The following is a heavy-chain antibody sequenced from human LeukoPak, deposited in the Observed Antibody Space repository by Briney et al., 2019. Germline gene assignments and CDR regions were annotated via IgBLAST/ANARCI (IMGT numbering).Heavy chain of an antibody. Sequence: SETLSLTCAVYGGSFSGYYWSWIRQPPGKGLEWIGEINHSGSTNYNPSLKSRVTISVDTCKNQFSLKLSSVTAADTAVYYCARVRITIFGVVIIAYYFDYWGQGTLVTVSS. CDR1: GGSFSGYY. V-gene: IGHV4-34*01. CDR3: ARVRITIFGVVIIAYYFDY. CDR2: INHSGST. D-gene: IGHD3-3*01. J-gene: IGHJ4*02.